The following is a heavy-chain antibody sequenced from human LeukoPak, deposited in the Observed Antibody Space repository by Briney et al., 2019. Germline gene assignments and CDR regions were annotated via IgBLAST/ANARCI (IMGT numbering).Heavy chain of an antibody. J-gene: IGHJ4*02. CDR2: IYSGGST. Sequence: GGSLRLSCAASGFTVSINYMSWVRQAPGKGLEWVSVIYSGGSTYHADSVKGRFTISRDNSKNTVYLQMNSLRAGDTAVYYCARGPDSSNWYEPVDYWGQGTLVTVSS. V-gene: IGHV3-66*01. D-gene: IGHD6-13*01. CDR1: GFTVSINY. CDR3: ARGPDSSNWYEPVDY.